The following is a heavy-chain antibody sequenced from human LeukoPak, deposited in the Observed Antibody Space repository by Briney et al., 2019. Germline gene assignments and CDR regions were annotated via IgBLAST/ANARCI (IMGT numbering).Heavy chain of an antibody. CDR1: GFTVSDNY. Sequence: GGSLRLSCVASGFTVSDNYMSWVRQAPGKGLQWVSVIYTGGTTYYADSVRGRFTISRDSSKNTLYLQMNNLRAEDMAVYYCARWDTTTIRGGFDCWGRGTLVTVSS. CDR2: IYTGGTT. V-gene: IGHV3-66*01. J-gene: IGHJ4*02. CDR3: ARWDTTTIRGGFDC. D-gene: IGHD5-24*01.